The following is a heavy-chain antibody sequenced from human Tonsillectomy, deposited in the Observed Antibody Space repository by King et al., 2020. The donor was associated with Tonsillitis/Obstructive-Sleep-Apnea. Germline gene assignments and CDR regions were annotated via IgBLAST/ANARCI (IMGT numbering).Heavy chain of an antibody. D-gene: IGHD3-22*01. J-gene: IGHJ4*02. CDR1: GYSFTNYW. CDR3: ARRSNYFDSSSDFDY. CDR2: IYPGDSDT. V-gene: IGHV5-51*01. Sequence: QLVQSGAEVKKPGESLKISCKGSGYSFTNYWIGWVRQMPGKGLEWMGIIYPGDSDTSYSPSFQGQVTISADKSISTAYLQWSSLKASDSAMYYCARRSNYFDSSSDFDYWGQGTQVTVSS.